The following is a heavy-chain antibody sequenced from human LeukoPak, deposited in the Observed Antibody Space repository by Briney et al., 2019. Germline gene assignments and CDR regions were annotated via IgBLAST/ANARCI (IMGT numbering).Heavy chain of an antibody. CDR3: ARGIAVTPLIWFAP. D-gene: IGHD6-19*01. Sequence: GESLKTSCKSSGYSLTSYWIGWVRQMPGKGLEWIGIIDPHDSDTRYNTSFQGQVSISADKSSSTAYLQWSSLKASDTSMYYCARGIAVTPLIWFAPWGRGTVVSVSS. CDR1: GYSLTSYW. CDR2: IDPHDSDT. V-gene: IGHV5-51*01. J-gene: IGHJ5*02.